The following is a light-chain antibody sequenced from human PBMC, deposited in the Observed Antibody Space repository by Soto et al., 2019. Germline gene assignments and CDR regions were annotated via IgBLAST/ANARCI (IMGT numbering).Light chain of an antibody. V-gene: IGLV2-8*01. J-gene: IGLJ1*01. Sequence: QSVLTQPPSASGSPGQSVTISCTGTSSDVGGHNYVSWYQQHPGKAPKLMIYEVSKRPSGVPDRFSGSKSGNTASLTVSGLQAEDEADYYCNSYGGSNNFVFGTGTKVTVL. CDR1: SSDVGGHNY. CDR2: EVS. CDR3: NSYGGSNNFV.